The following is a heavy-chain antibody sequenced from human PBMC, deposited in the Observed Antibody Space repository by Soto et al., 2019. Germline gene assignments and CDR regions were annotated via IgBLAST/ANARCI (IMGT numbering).Heavy chain of an antibody. CDR1: GFIFSSYW. CDR3: AKDAEESVNEPIPGDC. D-gene: IGHD1-1*01. Sequence: GWSLRLSCAASGFIFSSYWMHWVRQAPGKGLMWVSRINSDGSGRMTYYAHSVKGHFTISRDNSKNTLYLQMNSLRAEDTAVYYCAKDAEESVNEPIPGDCWGQGTLVTVYS. CDR2: INSDGSGRMT. V-gene: IGHV3-74*01. J-gene: IGHJ4*02.